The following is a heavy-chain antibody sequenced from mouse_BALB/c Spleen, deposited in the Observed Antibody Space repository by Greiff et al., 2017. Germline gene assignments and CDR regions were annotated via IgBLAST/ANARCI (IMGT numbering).Heavy chain of an antibody. CDR3: ARQGIYYGNYVIDY. V-gene: IGHV5-12-1*01. D-gene: IGHD2-1*01. CDR1: GFAFSSYD. Sequence: DVHLVESGGGLVKPGGSLKLSCAASGFAFSSYDMSWVRQTPEKRLEWVAYISSGGGSTYYPDTVKGRFTISRDNAKNTLYLQMSSLKSEDTAMYYCARQGIYYGNYVIDYWGQGTTLTVSS. CDR2: ISSGGGST. J-gene: IGHJ2*01.